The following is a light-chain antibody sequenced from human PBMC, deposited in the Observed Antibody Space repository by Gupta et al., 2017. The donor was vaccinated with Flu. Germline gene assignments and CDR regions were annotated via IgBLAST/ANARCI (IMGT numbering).Light chain of an antibody. CDR2: EVS. J-gene: IGLJ3*02. CDR1: SSDVGGYNY. CDR3: SSYTSSSTWV. Sequence: SALTQPASVSGSPVQSITISCTGTSSDVGGYNYVSWYQQHPGKANKLMIYEVSKRPAGVANRFSGSKSGNTASLTISGRQEEDEADYYCSSYTSSSTWVFGGGTKLTVL. V-gene: IGLV2-14*01.